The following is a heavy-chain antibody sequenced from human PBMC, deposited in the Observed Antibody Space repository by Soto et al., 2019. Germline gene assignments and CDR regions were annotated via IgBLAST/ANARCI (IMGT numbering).Heavy chain of an antibody. CDR2: ISSNGGST. D-gene: IGHD4-4*01. Sequence: EVQLVESGGGLVQPGGSLRLSCVASGFTFSSYAMHWVRQAPGKGLEYVSGISSNGGSTYYANSVKGRFTISRDSSKNTMYLQMGSLRTEDMAVYFCARGGVYISDNMDVWGQGTTVTVSS. CDR3: ARGGVYISDNMDV. J-gene: IGHJ6*01. CDR1: GFTFSSYA. V-gene: IGHV3-64*01.